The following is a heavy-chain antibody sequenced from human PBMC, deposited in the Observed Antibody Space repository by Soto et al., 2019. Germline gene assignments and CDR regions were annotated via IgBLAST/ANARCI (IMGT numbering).Heavy chain of an antibody. CDR1: GFTFRNYN. J-gene: IGHJ6*02. CDR3: ARDTALSGGVVIYYYYYGMGV. CDR2: ISGASGTI. V-gene: IGHV3-48*01. D-gene: IGHD3-3*01. Sequence: PGGSLRLSCAASGFTFRNYNMNWVRQAPGKGLEWLSYISGASGTIYYADSMQGRFTISRDNSKNTLYLQMNSLRAEDTAVYYCARDTALSGGVVIYYYYYGMGVWGQGTTVTVSS.